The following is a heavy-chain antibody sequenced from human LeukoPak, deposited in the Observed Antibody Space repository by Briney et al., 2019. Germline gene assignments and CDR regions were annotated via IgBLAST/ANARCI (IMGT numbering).Heavy chain of an antibody. CDR3: ARGRYYDFWSGYLKPLYYYYMDV. Sequence: SETLSLTCTVSGGSISSYYWSWIRQPPGKGLEWIGYIYYSGSTNYNPSLKSRVTISVDTSKNQFSLKLSSVTAADTAVYYCARGRYYDFWSGYLKPLYYYYMDVWGKGTTVTVSS. CDR1: GGSISSYY. CDR2: IYYSGST. D-gene: IGHD3-3*01. J-gene: IGHJ6*03. V-gene: IGHV4-59*12.